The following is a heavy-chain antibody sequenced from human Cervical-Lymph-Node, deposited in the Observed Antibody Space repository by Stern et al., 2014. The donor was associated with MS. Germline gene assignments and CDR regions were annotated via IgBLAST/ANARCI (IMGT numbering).Heavy chain of an antibody. Sequence: QVQLVQSGAEVKKPGASVKVSCKASGYTFSGYYIHWVRQAPGQGLEWMGRINPNSGGTNYAQKFQGRVTMTRDTFIGTAYMELSRLSSDDTAVYYCAVGDSSGYGPFDCWGQGTLVTVPS. CDR3: AVGDSSGYGPFDC. J-gene: IGHJ4*02. CDR2: INPNSGGT. CDR1: GYTFSGYY. V-gene: IGHV1-2*06. D-gene: IGHD3-22*01.